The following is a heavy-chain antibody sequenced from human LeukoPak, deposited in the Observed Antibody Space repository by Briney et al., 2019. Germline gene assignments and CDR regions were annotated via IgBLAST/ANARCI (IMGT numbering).Heavy chain of an antibody. V-gene: IGHV4-34*09. CDR2: INHSGST. D-gene: IGHD2-15*01. Sequence: PSETLSLTCAVYGGSFSGYYWSWIRQPPGKGLEWIGEINHSGSTNYNPSLKSRITISVDTSKNHFSLKLRSVAAADTAVYYCATSSNPNWFDPWGQGTLVTVSS. CDR1: GGSFSGYY. CDR3: ATSSNPNWFDP. J-gene: IGHJ5*02.